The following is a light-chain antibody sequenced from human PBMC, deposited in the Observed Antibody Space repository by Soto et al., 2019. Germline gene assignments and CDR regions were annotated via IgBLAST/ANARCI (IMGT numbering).Light chain of an antibody. CDR2: DAS. CDR3: QHRSNWPMYT. Sequence: EIVLTQSPATLSLSPGERATLSCRASQSVGSYLAWYQQKPGQAPRLLIYDASNRATGTPARFSGSGSGTYFTLTISSLEPEDFAVYYCQHRSNWPMYTFGQGTKLEIK. V-gene: IGKV3-11*01. CDR1: QSVGSY. J-gene: IGKJ2*01.